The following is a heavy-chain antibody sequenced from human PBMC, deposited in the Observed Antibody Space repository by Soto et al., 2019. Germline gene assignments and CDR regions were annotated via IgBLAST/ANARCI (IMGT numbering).Heavy chain of an antibody. V-gene: IGHV3-15*01. CDR1: GFTFSNAW. D-gene: IGHD6-13*01. J-gene: IGHJ4*02. CDR2: IKSKTDGGTT. CDR3: AGSTYSSSWYYFDY. Sequence: GGSLRLSCAASGFTFSNAWMSWVRQTPGKGLEWVGRIKSKTDGGTTDYAAPVKGRFTISRDDSKNTLYLQMNSLKTEDTAVYYCAGSTYSSSWYYFDYWGQGTLVTVSS.